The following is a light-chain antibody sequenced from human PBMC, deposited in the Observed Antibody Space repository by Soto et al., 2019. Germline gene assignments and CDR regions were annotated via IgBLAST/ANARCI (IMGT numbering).Light chain of an antibody. J-gene: IGLJ2*01. V-gene: IGLV2-14*03. CDR3: SSYTTSNTLV. CDR2: DVT. CDR1: SSDVGAYNF. Sequence: QSALTQPASVSGSPGQSITISCTGTSSDVGAYNFVSWYQQHPGKAPKLMIYDVTNRPSGVSSRFSGSKSGNTASLAISGLQAEDEPDYYCSSYTTSNTLVFGGGTKLTVL.